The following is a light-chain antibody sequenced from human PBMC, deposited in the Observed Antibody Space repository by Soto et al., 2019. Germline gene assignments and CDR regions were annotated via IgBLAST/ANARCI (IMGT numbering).Light chain of an antibody. V-gene: IGKV3-20*01. CDR2: GAS. CDR3: QGYGNSRT. Sequence: EIVMTQSPATLSVSPGERATLSCRASQSVRNNYIGWYQQKPGQAPRLLIYGASIRATGIPDRFSGSGSGTDFTLTISRLEPEDFAVYYCQGYGNSRTFGQGTKVDIK. CDR1: QSVRNNY. J-gene: IGKJ1*01.